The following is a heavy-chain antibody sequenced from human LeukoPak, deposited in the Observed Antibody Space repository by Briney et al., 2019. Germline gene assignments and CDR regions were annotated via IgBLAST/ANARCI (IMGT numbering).Heavy chain of an antibody. CDR2: IHYSGST. CDR3: ARTLGDDVWGIYRPYYFEH. Sequence: SETLSLTCTVSGGSISSYYWSWIRQPPKKGLEWIGNIHYSGSTNYNPSLKSRVTISIDTSKNQFSLKLNSVTAADTAVYFCARTLGDDVWGIYRPYYFEHWGQGTLVTVSS. V-gene: IGHV4-59*01. D-gene: IGHD3-16*02. CDR1: GGSISSYY. J-gene: IGHJ4*02.